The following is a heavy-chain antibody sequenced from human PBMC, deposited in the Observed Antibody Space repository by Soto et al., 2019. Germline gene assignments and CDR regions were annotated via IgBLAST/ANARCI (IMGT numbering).Heavy chain of an antibody. V-gene: IGHV3-74*01. CDR2: VNNDGSTT. J-gene: IGHJ4*02. D-gene: IGHD2-15*01. CDR3: ARGAGGFDY. Sequence: PGGSLRLSCAASGFTFSDYWMHWVRQAPGEGLVWISFVNNDGSTTNYADSVKGRFTIARDNAKNTLYLQANSLRAEDTGVYYCARGAGGFDYWGQGALVTVSS. CDR1: GFTFSDYW.